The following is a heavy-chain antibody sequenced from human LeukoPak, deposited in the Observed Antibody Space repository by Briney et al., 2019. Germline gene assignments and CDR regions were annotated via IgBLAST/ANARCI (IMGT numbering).Heavy chain of an antibody. V-gene: IGHV6-1*01. CDR1: GDSVSSKSAA. Sequence: SQTLSLTCAISGDSVSSKSAAWNWIRQSPSRGLEWLGRTYYRSKWYNDYAISVKSRITINPDTSKNQFSLHLNSVTPEDAAVYYCARSTGWLNGNWGQGTLVTVSS. CDR2: TYYRSKWYN. CDR3: ARSTGWLNGN. D-gene: IGHD6-19*01. J-gene: IGHJ4*02.